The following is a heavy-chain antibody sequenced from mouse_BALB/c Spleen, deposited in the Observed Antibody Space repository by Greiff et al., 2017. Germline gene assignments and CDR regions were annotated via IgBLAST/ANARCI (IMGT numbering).Heavy chain of an antibody. CDR2: ISNGGGST. J-gene: IGHJ4*01. Sequence: EVQGVESGGGLVQPGGSLKLSCAASGFTFSSYTMSWVRQTPEKRLEWVAYISNGGGSTYYPDTVKGRFTISRDNAKNTLYLQMSSLKSEDTAMYYCARRRDYDGYAMDYWGQGTSVTVSS. V-gene: IGHV5-12-2*01. CDR3: ARRRDYDGYAMDY. D-gene: IGHD2-4*01. CDR1: GFTFSSYT.